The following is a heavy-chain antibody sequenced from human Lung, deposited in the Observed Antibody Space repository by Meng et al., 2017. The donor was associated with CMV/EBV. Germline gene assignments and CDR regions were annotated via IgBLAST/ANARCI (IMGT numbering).Heavy chain of an antibody. D-gene: IGHD6-6*01. Sequence: LSCTVSGDSISSSSYYWGWIRQPPGKGLEWIGSIYYSGSTNYNPSLKSRVTISIDTSKNQFSLKLSSVTAADTAVYYCATDQQYSSSIYWGQGTLVTVSS. J-gene: IGHJ4*02. CDR2: IYYSGST. CDR1: GDSISSSSYY. CDR3: ATDQQYSSSIY. V-gene: IGHV4-39*07.